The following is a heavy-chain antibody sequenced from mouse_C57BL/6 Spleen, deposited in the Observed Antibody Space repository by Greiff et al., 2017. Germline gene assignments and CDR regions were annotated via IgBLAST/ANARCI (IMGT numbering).Heavy chain of an antibody. CDR3: AKKDWDGNYFDY. D-gene: IGHD4-1*01. V-gene: IGHV2-5*01. CDR2: IWRGGST. J-gene: IGHJ2*01. CDR1: GFSLTSYG. Sequence: VKLVESGPGLVQPSQSLSITCTVSGFSLTSYGVHWVRQSPGKGLEWLGVIWRGGSTDYNAAFMSRLSITKDNSKSQVFFKMNSLQADDTAIYYCAKKDWDGNYFDYWGQGTTLTVSS.